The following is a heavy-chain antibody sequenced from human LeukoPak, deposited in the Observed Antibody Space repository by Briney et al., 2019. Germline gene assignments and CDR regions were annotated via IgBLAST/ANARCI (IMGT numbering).Heavy chain of an antibody. CDR1: GGSNSSGGYY. D-gene: IGHD3-10*01. J-gene: IGHJ4*02. V-gene: IGHV4-61*02. CDR2: IHSSGST. CDR3: ARDQTYSGSGIYTYFDY. Sequence: SETLSLTCTVSGGSNSSGGYYWSWIRQPAGKGPEYLGRIHSSGSTNYNPSLTSRVTISRDTSKNHYSLKLSSVTATDTAVYYCARDQTYSGSGIYTYFDYWGQGILVTVSS.